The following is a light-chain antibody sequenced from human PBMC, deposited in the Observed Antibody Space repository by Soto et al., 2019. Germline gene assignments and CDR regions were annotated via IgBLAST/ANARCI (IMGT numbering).Light chain of an antibody. CDR1: SSNIGSNT. Sequence: QSVLTQPPSASGTPGQRVTISCSGSSSNIGSNTVNWYQQLPGTTPKLLIYNNNQRPSGVPDRFSGSKSGTSASVAISGLQSEDEADYYCAAWDDSLNGYVFGTGTKLTVL. V-gene: IGLV1-44*01. J-gene: IGLJ1*01. CDR3: AAWDDSLNGYV. CDR2: NNN.